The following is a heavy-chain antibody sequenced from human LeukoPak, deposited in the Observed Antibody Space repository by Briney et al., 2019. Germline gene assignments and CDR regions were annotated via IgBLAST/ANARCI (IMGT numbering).Heavy chain of an antibody. CDR3: ATQGSCSGGSCYSPYYYYGMDV. D-gene: IGHD2-15*01. Sequence: ASVKVSCKASGYTFTSYGISWVRQAPGQGLEWMGWISAYNGNTNYAQKLQGRVTMTTDTSTSTAYMELRSLRSDDTAVYYCATQGSCSGGSCYSPYYYYGMDVWGKGTTVTVSS. J-gene: IGHJ6*04. CDR1: GYTFTSYG. CDR2: ISAYNGNT. V-gene: IGHV1-18*04.